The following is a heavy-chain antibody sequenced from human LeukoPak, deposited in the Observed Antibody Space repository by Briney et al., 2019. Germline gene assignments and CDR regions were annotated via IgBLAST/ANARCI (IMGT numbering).Heavy chain of an antibody. CDR2: IYHSGST. J-gene: IGHJ4*02. D-gene: IGHD2-2*01. V-gene: IGHV4-30-2*01. Sequence: SETLSLTCTVSGGSISSGGYYWSWIRQPPGKGLEWIGYIYHSGSTYYNPPLKSRVTISVDRSKNQFSLKLSSVTAADSAVYYCAGFCASSTCYNGGTNFAFWGQGALVAVSS. CDR3: AGFCASSTCYNGGTNFAF. CDR1: GGSISSGGYY.